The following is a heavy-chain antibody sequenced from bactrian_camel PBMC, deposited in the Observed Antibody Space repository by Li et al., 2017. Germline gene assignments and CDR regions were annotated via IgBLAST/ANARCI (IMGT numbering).Heavy chain of an antibody. Sequence: HVQLVESGGGLVQPGGSLRLSCAASGFIFDIFYMSWLRQAPGRQCELVSMIRSDGATTHADSVKGRFTISQDRAKKSVYLQMNYLKPEDTAMYYCVRSNNRAFGTWGQGTQVTVS. V-gene: IGHV3S53*01. J-gene: IGHJ6*01. CDR1: GFIFDIFY. CDR2: IRSDGAT. CDR3: VRSNNRAFGT. D-gene: IGHD1*01.